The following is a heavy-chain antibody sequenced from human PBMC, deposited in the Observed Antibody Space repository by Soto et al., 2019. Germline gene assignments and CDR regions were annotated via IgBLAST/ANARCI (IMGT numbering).Heavy chain of an antibody. CDR1: VFTFSSYA. CDR2: ISGSDGST. J-gene: IGHJ4*02. D-gene: IGHD5-12*01. V-gene: IGHV3-23*01. Sequence: GGSLRLSCAASVFTFSSYAMSWVRQAPGKGLEWVSAISGSDGSTYYAGSVKGRFTISRNDSKNTLYLQMNSLRADDTALYFCARVSGNHVWSSCDYWGQGTLVTVSS. CDR3: ARVSGNHVWSSCDY.